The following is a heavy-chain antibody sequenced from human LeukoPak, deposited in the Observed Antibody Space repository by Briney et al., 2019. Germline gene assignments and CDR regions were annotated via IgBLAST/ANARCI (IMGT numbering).Heavy chain of an antibody. Sequence: ASVKVSCKASGYTFTSYEINWVRQATGQGLEWMGWMNPNSGNTGYAQKFQGRVTMTRNTSISTAYMGLSSLRSEDTAVYYCARGGEMATIIHYYYYMDVWGKGTTVTVSS. D-gene: IGHD5-24*01. CDR2: MNPNSGNT. CDR3: ARGGEMATIIHYYYYMDV. V-gene: IGHV1-8*01. CDR1: GYTFTSYE. J-gene: IGHJ6*03.